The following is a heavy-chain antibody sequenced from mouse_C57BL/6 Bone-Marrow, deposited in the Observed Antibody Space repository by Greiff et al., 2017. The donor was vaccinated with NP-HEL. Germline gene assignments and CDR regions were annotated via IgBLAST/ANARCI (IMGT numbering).Heavy chain of an antibody. J-gene: IGHJ4*01. CDR1: GFTFSDYG. CDR2: ISSGSSTI. Sequence: DVMLVESGGGLVKPGGSLKLSCAASGFTFSDYGMHWVRQAPEKGLEWVAYISSGSSTINYTDTVKGRFTISRDNATNTPFLQMTSLRSEDTAMYYCARIWDGYAMDYWGQGTSVTVSS. D-gene: IGHD4-1*01. CDR3: ARIWDGYAMDY. V-gene: IGHV5-17*01.